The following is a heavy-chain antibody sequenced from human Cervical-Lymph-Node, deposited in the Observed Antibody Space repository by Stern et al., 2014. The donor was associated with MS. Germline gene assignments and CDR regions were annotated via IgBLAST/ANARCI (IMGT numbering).Heavy chain of an antibody. CDR3: AKHACTGAACPFDL. CDR1: GDSISSYTHY. V-gene: IGHV4-39*01. J-gene: IGHJ4*02. D-gene: IGHD2-8*02. CDR2: VYYSWAT. Sequence: QVQLQESGPGLVKPSETLSLTCAVSGDSISSYTHYWAWIRQPPGKGLEGIGRVYYSWATYYNPSLESSVTISVDTSKNPFPLGLNSVTAADTAVYYCAKHACTGAACPFDLWGQGTLVTVSS.